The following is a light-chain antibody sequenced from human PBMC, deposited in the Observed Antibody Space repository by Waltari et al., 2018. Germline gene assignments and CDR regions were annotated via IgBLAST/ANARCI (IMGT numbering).Light chain of an antibody. J-gene: IGKJ4*01. Sequence: IVLTQSPVTLSLSPGERATLPCRASQSVFNYLAWYQQKPGQAPRLLIYDTSNRATGIPDRFSASGSGTDFTLTISRLEPEDFAVYYCHQRSSWPLTFGGGTKVEIK. CDR1: QSVFNY. CDR2: DTS. CDR3: HQRSSWPLT. V-gene: IGKV3-11*01.